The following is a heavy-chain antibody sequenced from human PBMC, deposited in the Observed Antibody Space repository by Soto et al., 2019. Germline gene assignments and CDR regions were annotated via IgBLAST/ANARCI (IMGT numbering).Heavy chain of an antibody. CDR2: IYPGDSDT. Sequence: GESLNISCKGSGYSFTSYWIGWVRQMPGKGLEWMGIIYPGDSDTRYSPSFQGQVTISADKSISTAYLQWSSLKASDTAMYYCARHPRIKYQLLNAGIAAAGTDYWGQGTLVTVSS. J-gene: IGHJ4*02. CDR3: ARHPRIKYQLLNAGIAAAGTDY. D-gene: IGHD6-13*01. CDR1: GYSFTSYW. V-gene: IGHV5-51*01.